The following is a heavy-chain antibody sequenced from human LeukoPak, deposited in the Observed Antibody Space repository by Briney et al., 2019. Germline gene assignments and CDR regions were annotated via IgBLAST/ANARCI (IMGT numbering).Heavy chain of an antibody. V-gene: IGHV3-23*01. CDR2: ISINGETT. D-gene: IGHD6-19*01. CDR3: ARGFSSGWYPN. J-gene: IGHJ4*02. CDR1: GFSVNSVG. Sequence: GGSLRLSCAVSGFSVNSVGMSWVRQAPGKGLEWISAISINGETTWYADSVKGRFIISRDNSKNALYLQLSSLRVEDTAVYYCARGFSSGWYPNWGQGSLVSVSS.